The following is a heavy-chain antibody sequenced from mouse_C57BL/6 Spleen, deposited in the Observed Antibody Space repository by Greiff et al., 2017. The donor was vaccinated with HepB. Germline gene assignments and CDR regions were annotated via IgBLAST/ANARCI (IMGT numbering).Heavy chain of an antibody. J-gene: IGHJ1*03. V-gene: IGHV1-69*01. CDR3: ARKGGITTVHWYFDV. CDR2: IDPSDSYT. CDR1: GYTFTSYW. D-gene: IGHD1-1*01. Sequence: QVQLQQPGAELVMPGASVKLSCKASGYTFTSYWMHWVKQRPGQGLEWIGEIDPSDSYTNYNQKFKGKSTLTVDKSSSTAYMQLSSLTSEDSAVYYCARKGGITTVHWYFDVWGTGTTVTVSS.